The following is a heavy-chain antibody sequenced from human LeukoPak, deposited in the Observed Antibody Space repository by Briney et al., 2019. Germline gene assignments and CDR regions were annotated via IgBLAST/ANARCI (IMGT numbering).Heavy chain of an antibody. J-gene: IGHJ6*02. Sequence: GGSLRLSCAASGFTFSSYAMSWVRQAPGKGLVWVSAISGSGGSTYYADSVKGRFTISRDNSKNTLYLQMNSLRAEDTAVYYCAKDIVVVPAATYYYYGMDVWGQGTTVTVSS. CDR1: GFTFSSYA. D-gene: IGHD2-2*01. V-gene: IGHV3-23*01. CDR2: ISGSGGST. CDR3: AKDIVVVPAATYYYYGMDV.